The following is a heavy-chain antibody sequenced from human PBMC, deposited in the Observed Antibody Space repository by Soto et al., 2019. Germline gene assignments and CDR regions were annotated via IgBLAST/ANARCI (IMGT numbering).Heavy chain of an antibody. J-gene: IGHJ4*02. CDR3: ARDENGYNQIDY. D-gene: IGHD5-12*01. Sequence: PSETLSLTCTVSGGSLSSYYWSWIRQPPGKGLEWIGYIYYSGSTYYNPSLESRVTISVDTSKNQFSLKLSSVTAADTAVYYCARDENGYNQIDYWGQGTLVTVSS. V-gene: IGHV4-59*12. CDR2: IYYSGST. CDR1: GGSLSSYY.